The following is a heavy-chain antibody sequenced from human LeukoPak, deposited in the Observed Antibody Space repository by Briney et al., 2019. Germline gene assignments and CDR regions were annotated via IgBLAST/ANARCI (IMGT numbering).Heavy chain of an antibody. V-gene: IGHV1-69*01. Sequence: GSSVKVSCKASGGTFSSYAISWVRQAPGQGLEWMGGIIPIFGTANYAQKFQGRVTITADESTSTAYMELSSLRSEDTAVYYCARAGGARYFDWLGAFDIWGQGTMVTVSS. CDR3: ARAGGARYFDWLGAFDI. CDR1: GGTFSSYA. D-gene: IGHD3-9*01. CDR2: IIPIFGTA. J-gene: IGHJ3*02.